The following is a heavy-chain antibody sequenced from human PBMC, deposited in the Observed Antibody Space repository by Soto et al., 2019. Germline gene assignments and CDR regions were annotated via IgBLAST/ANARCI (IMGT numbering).Heavy chain of an antibody. Sequence: SETLSLTCTVSGGSISSYYWSWIRQPPGRGLEWIGYIYYSGSTNYNPSLKSRVTISVDTSKNQFSLKLSSVTAADTAVYYCGGDDRGWGGGETWYFDLWGRGTLVTVSS. CDR2: IYYSGST. V-gene: IGHV4-59*01. J-gene: IGHJ2*01. D-gene: IGHD3-16*01. CDR1: GGSISSYY. CDR3: GGDDRGWGGGETWYFDL.